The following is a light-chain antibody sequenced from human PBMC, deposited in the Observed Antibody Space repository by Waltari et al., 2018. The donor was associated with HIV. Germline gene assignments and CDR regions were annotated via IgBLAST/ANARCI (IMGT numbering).Light chain of an antibody. Sequence: QSVLTQPPSVSGAPGQRVTISCTGSCSNIGAGYDVPCYQQLPGTDPKLLIYGNSNRPSGVPDRFSGSKSGTSASLAITGLQAEDEADYYCQSYDSSLSGSNWVFGGGTKLTVL. CDR2: GNS. J-gene: IGLJ3*02. CDR3: QSYDSSLSGSNWV. CDR1: CSNIGAGYD. V-gene: IGLV1-40*01.